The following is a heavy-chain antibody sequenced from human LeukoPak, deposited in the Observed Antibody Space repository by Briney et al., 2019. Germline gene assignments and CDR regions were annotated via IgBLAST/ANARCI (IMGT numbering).Heavy chain of an antibody. V-gene: IGHV4-34*01. Sequence: SETLSLTCAVYGGSFSGYYWSWIRQPPGKGLEWIGEINHSGSTNYNPSLKSRVTISVDTSKNQFSLKLSSVTAADTAVYYCARGNGIAVAGHWYFDLWGRGTLVTVSS. J-gene: IGHJ2*01. D-gene: IGHD6-19*01. CDR1: GGSFSGYY. CDR3: ARGNGIAVAGHWYFDL. CDR2: INHSGST.